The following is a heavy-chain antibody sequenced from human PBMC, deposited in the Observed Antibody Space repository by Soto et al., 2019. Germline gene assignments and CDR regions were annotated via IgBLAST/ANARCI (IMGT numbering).Heavy chain of an antibody. CDR1: GFTFSSYG. V-gene: IGHV3-33*01. CDR3: ARAPCSGGSCYYRDYFEY. J-gene: IGHJ4*02. Sequence: QVQLVESGGGVVQPGRSLRLSCAASGFTFSSYGMHWVRQAPGKGLEWVAVIWYDGSNKYYADSVKGRFTISRDNSKNTLYLQMNSLRAEDTAVYYCARAPCSGGSCYYRDYFEYWGQGTLVTVSS. CDR2: IWYDGSNK. D-gene: IGHD2-15*01.